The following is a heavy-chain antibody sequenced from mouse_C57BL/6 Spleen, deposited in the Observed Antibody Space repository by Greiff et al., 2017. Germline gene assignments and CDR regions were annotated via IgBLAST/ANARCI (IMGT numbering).Heavy chain of an antibody. V-gene: IGHV1-82*01. Sequence: QVQLQQSGPELVKPGASVKISCKASGYAFSSSWMNWVKQRPGKGLEWIGRIYPGDGDTNYNGKFKGKATLTADKSSSTAYMQLSSLTSEDSAVYFCAITDYGSSPFAYWGQGTLVTVSA. CDR1: GYAFSSSW. CDR3: AITDYGSSPFAY. J-gene: IGHJ3*01. CDR2: IYPGDGDT. D-gene: IGHD1-1*01.